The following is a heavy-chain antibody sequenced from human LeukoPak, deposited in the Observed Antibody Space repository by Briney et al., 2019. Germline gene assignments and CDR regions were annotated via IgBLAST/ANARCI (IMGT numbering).Heavy chain of an antibody. Sequence: PSETLSLTCTVSGGSISGGGYYWSWIRQHPGKGLEWIGYIYYSGSTYYNPSLKSRVTISVDTSKNQFSLKLSSETAADTAVYYCARGGGYYYDSSGYYEFDYWGQGTLVTVSS. CDR1: GGSISGGGYY. CDR3: ARGGGYYYDSSGYYEFDY. J-gene: IGHJ4*02. CDR2: IYYSGST. D-gene: IGHD3-22*01. V-gene: IGHV4-31*03.